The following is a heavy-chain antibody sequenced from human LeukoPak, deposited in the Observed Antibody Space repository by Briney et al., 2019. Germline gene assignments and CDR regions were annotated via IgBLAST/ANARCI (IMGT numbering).Heavy chain of an antibody. J-gene: IGHJ4*02. D-gene: IGHD2-2*01. V-gene: IGHV1-18*01. Sequence: ASVKVSCKASGYTFISYGISWVRQAPGQGLEWVAWISTHNGNTDYAQKFQGRVTMATDTYTSTAYMELRSLRSDDTAVYYCAREGEVGYCSSTSCLKAFDSWGQGTLVTVSS. CDR3: AREGEVGYCSSTSCLKAFDS. CDR2: ISTHNGNT. CDR1: GYTFISYG.